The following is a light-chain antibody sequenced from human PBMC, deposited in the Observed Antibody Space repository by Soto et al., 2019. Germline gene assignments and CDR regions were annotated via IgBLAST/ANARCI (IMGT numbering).Light chain of an antibody. CDR1: SSNIGAGYD. CDR3: QSYDSSLSGVV. J-gene: IGLJ2*01. Sequence: QSVLTQPPSVSGAPGQRVTISCTGSSSNIGAGYDVHWYQQLPGTAPKLLIYGNSNRPSGVPDRFSGSQSGTSASMAITGLQAEDEADYYSQSYDSSLSGVVFGGGTKLTVL. CDR2: GNS. V-gene: IGLV1-40*01.